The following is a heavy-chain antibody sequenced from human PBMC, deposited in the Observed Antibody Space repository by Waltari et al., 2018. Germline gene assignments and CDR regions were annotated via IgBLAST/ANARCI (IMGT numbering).Heavy chain of an antibody. J-gene: IGHJ4*02. Sequence: EVQLVESGGGLVKPGGSLRLSCAASGFTFSSYSMNWVRQAPGKGLEWVSSISTSSSYIDYADSVKGRFTISRDNAKNSLYLQMNSLRAEDTAVYYCARGRFCSGGSCHHYFDYWGQGTLVTVSS. CDR2: ISTSSSYI. V-gene: IGHV3-21*01. D-gene: IGHD2-15*01. CDR1: GFTFSSYS. CDR3: ARGRFCSGGSCHHYFDY.